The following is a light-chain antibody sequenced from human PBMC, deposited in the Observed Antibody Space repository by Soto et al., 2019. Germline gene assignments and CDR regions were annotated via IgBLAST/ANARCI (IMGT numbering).Light chain of an antibody. V-gene: IGKV1-5*03. Sequence: DIQMTQSPPTLSASVGDRVTITCRASQSIDIWLAWYQQKPGKGPKILVYKASTLQSGVPSRFSGSGSGTEFPLTISNLQPDDFATYYCQQYDSFPLAFGGGTKLEIK. J-gene: IGKJ4*01. CDR3: QQYDSFPLA. CDR1: QSIDIW. CDR2: KAS.